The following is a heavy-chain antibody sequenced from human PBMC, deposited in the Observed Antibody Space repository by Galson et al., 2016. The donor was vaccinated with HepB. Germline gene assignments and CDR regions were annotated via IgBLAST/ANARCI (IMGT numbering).Heavy chain of an antibody. CDR3: FRVPRSYADYSSGVGDC. CDR1: GFPFSSYA. CDR2: ISGAGTA. J-gene: IGHJ4*02. V-gene: IGHV3-23*01. D-gene: IGHD4/OR15-4a*01. Sequence: SLRLSCAASGFPFSSYAMSWVRQAPGKGLAWVSTISGAGTASYAYSVKGRFTISRDNSKNTLDLEIDSLRVDDTALYFCFRVPRSYADYSSGVGDCWGQGTLLTVSS.